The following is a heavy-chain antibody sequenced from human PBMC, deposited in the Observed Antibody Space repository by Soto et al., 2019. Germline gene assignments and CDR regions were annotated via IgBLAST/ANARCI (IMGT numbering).Heavy chain of an antibody. CDR1: GGSFSGYY. CDR3: ARPLTSGSYHDAFES. CDR2: INHSGRT. V-gene: IGHV4-34*01. Sequence: SQSLSLTWAVYGGSFSGYYCGWIRQPPGKGLGWIGEINHSGRTNYNRCLKSRVTRSVDTSKNQFSLKLSSVSAADTALYYCARPLTSGSYHDAFESWGQGTRVTASS. J-gene: IGHJ3*02. D-gene: IGHD1-26*01.